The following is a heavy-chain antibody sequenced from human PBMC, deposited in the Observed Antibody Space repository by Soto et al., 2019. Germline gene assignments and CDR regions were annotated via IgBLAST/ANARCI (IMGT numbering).Heavy chain of an antibody. D-gene: IGHD2-15*01. Sequence: SETLSLTCTVSGGSISSSSYYWAWIRQPPGKGLEWIGSIYYSGSTYYNPSLKSRVTISVDTSKNQFSLKLSSVTAADTAVYYCARSIVVVVAAKIDWFDPWGQGTLVTVPS. CDR2: IYYSGST. CDR3: ARSIVVVVAAKIDWFDP. CDR1: GGSISSSSYY. J-gene: IGHJ5*02. V-gene: IGHV4-39*01.